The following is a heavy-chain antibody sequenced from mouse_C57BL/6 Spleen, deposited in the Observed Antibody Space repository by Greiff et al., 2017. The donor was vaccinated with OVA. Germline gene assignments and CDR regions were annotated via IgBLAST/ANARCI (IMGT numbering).Heavy chain of an antibody. D-gene: IGHD2-1*01. V-gene: IGHV1-52*01. Sequence: QVQLQQPGAELVRPGSSVKLSCQASGYTFTSYWLHWVTQRPIQGLEWIGTIDPSDSATHYNQKFKDKATLTVDKSSSTAYMQLSSLTSEDSAVYYCAHGNHGGAMDYWGQGTSVTVSS. CDR2: IDPSDSAT. CDR1: GYTFTSYW. J-gene: IGHJ4*01. CDR3: AHGNHGGAMDY.